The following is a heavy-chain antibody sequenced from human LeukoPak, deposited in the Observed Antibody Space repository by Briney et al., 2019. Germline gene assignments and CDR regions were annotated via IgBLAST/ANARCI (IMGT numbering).Heavy chain of an antibody. CDR1: GGSISSSSYY. V-gene: IGHV4-39*07. D-gene: IGHD5-12*01. CDR3: ARIQARVRYYYYMDV. Sequence: SETLSLTCTVSGGSISSSSYYWGWIRQPPGKGLEWIGSIYYSGSTYYNPSLKSRVTISVDTSKNQFSLKLSSVTAADTAVYYCARIQARVRYYYYMDVWGKGTTVTVSS. J-gene: IGHJ6*03. CDR2: IYYSGST.